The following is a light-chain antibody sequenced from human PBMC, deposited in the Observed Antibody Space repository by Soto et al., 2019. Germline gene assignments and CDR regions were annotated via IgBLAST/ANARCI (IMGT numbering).Light chain of an antibody. CDR3: QQYDNVPPT. Sequence: DIQMTQSPSSLSASVGDRVTIICQASHDISNYLNWYQQKPGKAPKLLIYDASNLETGVPSRFSGSGSGTDFTFTISSLEPEDIATYYCQQYDNVPPTFGPGTKVDIK. CDR2: DAS. V-gene: IGKV1-33*01. J-gene: IGKJ3*01. CDR1: HDISNY.